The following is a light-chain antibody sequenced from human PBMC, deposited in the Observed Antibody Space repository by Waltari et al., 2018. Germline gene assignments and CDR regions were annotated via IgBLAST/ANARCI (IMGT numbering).Light chain of an antibody. CDR3: QQSQGVPFT. Sequence: DVQMSQSPSSLSASVGDRVTITCRARLSSDKALNWYQQKPGTAPKPLIYASSTVPSGVPSRFTGSGSGTHFTLTISSLQPEDIATYSCQQSQGVPFTFGQGTKVDIK. V-gene: IGKV1-39*01. CDR1: LSSDKA. J-gene: IGKJ2*01. CDR2: ASS.